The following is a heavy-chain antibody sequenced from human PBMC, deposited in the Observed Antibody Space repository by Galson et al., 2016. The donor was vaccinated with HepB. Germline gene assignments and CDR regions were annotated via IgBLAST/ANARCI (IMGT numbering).Heavy chain of an antibody. D-gene: IGHD5-12*01. V-gene: IGHV3-48*01. CDR1: GFALSSFN. J-gene: IGHJ5*01. Sequence: SLRLSCAASGFALSSFNMNWVRQTPGKGLEWISYISSSRNTIDYADSVKRRFTISRDDAKNSLYLQMNNLSVGDTAIYHCAQEVGWLRFAFGSWGQGTLVAVSS. CDR3: AQEVGWLRFAFGS. CDR2: ISSSRNTI.